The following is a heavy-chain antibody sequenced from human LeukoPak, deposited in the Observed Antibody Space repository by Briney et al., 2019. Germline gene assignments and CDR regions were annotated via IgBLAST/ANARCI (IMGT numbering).Heavy chain of an antibody. CDR2: ISYDGSNK. V-gene: IGHV3-30-3*01. J-gene: IGHJ4*02. Sequence: GGSLRLSCAASGFTFSSYAMHWVRQAPGKGLEWVAVISYDGSNKYYADSVKGRFTISRDNSKNTLYLQMNSLRAEGTAVYYCARVRYPGIAVAGTQFDYWGQGTLVTVSS. D-gene: IGHD6-19*01. CDR1: GFTFSSYA. CDR3: ARVRYPGIAVAGTQFDY.